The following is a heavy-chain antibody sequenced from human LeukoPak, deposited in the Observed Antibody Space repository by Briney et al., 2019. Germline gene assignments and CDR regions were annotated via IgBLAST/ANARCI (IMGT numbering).Heavy chain of an antibody. CDR2: IKSKTAGGTT. CDR1: GFTFSNAW. V-gene: IGHV3-15*01. D-gene: IGHD2-8*01. CDR3: TRSSYTNSWFFY. J-gene: IGHJ4*02. Sequence: KSGGSLRLSCAASGFTFSNAWMSWVRQAPGKGLEWVGRIKSKTAGGTTDYAAPLKGRFAMSRDDSKNTLYLQMNSLKAEDTAVYYCTRSSYTNSWFFYWGQGSLVTVSS.